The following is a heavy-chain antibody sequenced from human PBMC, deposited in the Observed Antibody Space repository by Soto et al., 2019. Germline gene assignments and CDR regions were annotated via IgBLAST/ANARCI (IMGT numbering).Heavy chain of an antibody. D-gene: IGHD3-3*01. CDR2: ISAYNGNA. CDR1: GYTFTSYG. Sequence: ASVKVSCKASGYTFTSYGFTWVRQAPGQGLEWMGWISAYNGNANYGQNFQGRVTMTTDTATSTAHMELRSLRYDDTAIYYCARGSRFDWFDPWGQGTLVTVSS. J-gene: IGHJ5*02. CDR3: ARGSRFDWFDP. V-gene: IGHV1-18*04.